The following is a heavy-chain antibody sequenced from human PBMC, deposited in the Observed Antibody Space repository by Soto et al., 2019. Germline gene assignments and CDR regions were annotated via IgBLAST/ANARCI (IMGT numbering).Heavy chain of an antibody. V-gene: IGHV4-31*03. Sequence: QVQLQESGPGLVQPSQTLSLTCTVSGGSISSGGYYWSWIRQHPGTGLEWIGHISYSGSTYYNTSHKSRSTLTVAPTRPRSSLIVHSVTAADRPVYYCARGVLDWGQGTLVTVSS. CDR1: GGSISSGGYY. CDR3: ARGVLD. J-gene: IGHJ4*01. D-gene: IGHD6-6*01. CDR2: ISYSGST.